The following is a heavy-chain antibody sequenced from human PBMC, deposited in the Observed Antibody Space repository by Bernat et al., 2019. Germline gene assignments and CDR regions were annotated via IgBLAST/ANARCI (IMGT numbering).Heavy chain of an antibody. CDR1: GFTFSNYG. V-gene: IGHV3-30*18. CDR2: IVHDGNKK. Sequence: QVQLVESGGGVVQPGGSLRLSCAASGFTFSNYGMHWVRQAPGKGLEWVAVIVHDGNKKYYEDSVKGRFTISRDNSKNTLSLQMNSLRPEDTAVFYCVKELGYQFASGSSYFDSWGQGTQVTVSS. J-gene: IGHJ4*02. D-gene: IGHD3-10*01. CDR3: VKELGYQFASGSSYFDS.